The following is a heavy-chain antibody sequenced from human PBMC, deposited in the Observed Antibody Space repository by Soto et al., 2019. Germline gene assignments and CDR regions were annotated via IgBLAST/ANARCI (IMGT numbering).Heavy chain of an antibody. V-gene: IGHV1-18*01. Sequence: QVQLVQSGAEVKNPGASVKVSCKASGYTFTRYGIGWARQAPGQGLEWMGWINTYNGNTNYAQNVQGRVNLTTDTSTSTANMELRRLRSNDTAIYYCAMVDVYVTPSPQDVWGQGTTVIVSS. D-gene: IGHD3-16*01. CDR1: GYTFTRYG. CDR2: INTYNGNT. CDR3: AMVDVYVTPSPQDV. J-gene: IGHJ6*02.